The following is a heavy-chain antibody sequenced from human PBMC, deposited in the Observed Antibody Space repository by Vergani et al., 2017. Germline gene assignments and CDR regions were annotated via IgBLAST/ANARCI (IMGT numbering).Heavy chain of an antibody. V-gene: IGHV3-53*04. CDR2: IYSGGST. D-gene: IGHD6-13*01. Sequence: EVQLVESGGGLVQPGGSLRLSCAASGFTVSSNYMSWVRQAPGKGLEWVSVIYSGGSTYYADSVKGRFTISRHNSKNTLYLQMNSLRAEDTAVYYCARGYAAAPYXFDYWGQGTLVTVSS. J-gene: IGHJ4*02. CDR3: ARGYAAAPYXFDY. CDR1: GFTVSSNY.